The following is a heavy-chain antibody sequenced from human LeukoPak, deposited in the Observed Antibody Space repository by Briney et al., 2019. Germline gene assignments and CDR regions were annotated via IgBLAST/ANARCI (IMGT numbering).Heavy chain of an antibody. V-gene: IGHV1-69*13. CDR1: GGTFSSYA. CDR3: ARKLYDYGDYLRDAFDI. CDR2: IIPIFGTA. J-gene: IGHJ3*02. D-gene: IGHD4-17*01. Sequence: SVKVSCKASGGTFSSYAISWVRQAPGQGLEWMGGIIPIFGTANYAQKFQGRATITADESTSTAYMELSSLRSEDTAVYYCARKLYDYGDYLRDAFDIWGQGTMVTVSS.